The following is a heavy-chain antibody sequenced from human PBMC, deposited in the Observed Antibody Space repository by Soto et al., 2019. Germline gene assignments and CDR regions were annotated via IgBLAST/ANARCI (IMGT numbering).Heavy chain of an antibody. CDR2: ISGSGGST. Sequence: PGGSLRLSCAASGFTFSSYAMSCVRQAPGKGLEWVSAISGSGGSTYYADSVKGRFTISRDNSKNTLYLQMNSLRAEDTAVYYCAKVGSVCSSTSCYDRYYYYYYMDVWGKGTTVTVSS. CDR1: GFTFSSYA. V-gene: IGHV3-23*01. J-gene: IGHJ6*03. CDR3: AKVGSVCSSTSCYDRYYYYYYMDV. D-gene: IGHD2-2*01.